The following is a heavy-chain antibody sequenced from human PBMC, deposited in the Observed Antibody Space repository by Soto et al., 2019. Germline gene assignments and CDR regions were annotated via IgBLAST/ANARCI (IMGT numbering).Heavy chain of an antibody. CDR1: GDTFTGHY. CDR3: ARESSTAEHHVGSPQRYGMDV. Sequence: ASVKVSCKASGDTFTGHYMHWVRQAPGQGLEWMGWINPNSGGTNYAQKSQGWVTMTRDTSISTAYMELSRLRSDDTAVYYCARESSTAEHHVGSPQRYGMDVWGQGTTVTVSS. CDR2: INPNSGGT. D-gene: IGHD3-10*01. V-gene: IGHV1-2*04. J-gene: IGHJ6*02.